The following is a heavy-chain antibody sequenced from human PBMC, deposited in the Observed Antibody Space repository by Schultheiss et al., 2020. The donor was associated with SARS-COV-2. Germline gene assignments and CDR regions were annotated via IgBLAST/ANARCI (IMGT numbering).Heavy chain of an antibody. CDR1: GFTFSSYG. D-gene: IGHD6-13*01. CDR2: ISYDGSNK. CDR3: ATGTTAAWDYYYGMDV. V-gene: IGHV3-33*05. J-gene: IGHJ6*02. Sequence: GGSLRLSCAASGFTFSSYGMHWVRQAPGKGLEWVAVISYDGSNKYYVDSVKGRFTISRDNAKNSLYLQMNSLRAEDTAVYYCATGTTAAWDYYYGMDVWGQGTTVTVSS.